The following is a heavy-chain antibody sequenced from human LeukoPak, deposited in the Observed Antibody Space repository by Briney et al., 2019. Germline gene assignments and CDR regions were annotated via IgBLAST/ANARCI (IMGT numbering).Heavy chain of an antibody. Sequence: GGSLRLSCAASGFTFSSYAMSWVRQAPGKGLEWVSAISGSGGSTYYVDSVKGRFTISRDNSKNTLYLQMNSLRAEDTAVYYCAKVSGYSSGWYGYWGQGTLVTVSS. CDR1: GFTFSSYA. CDR3: AKVSGYSSGWYGY. J-gene: IGHJ4*02. D-gene: IGHD6-19*01. CDR2: ISGSGGST. V-gene: IGHV3-23*01.